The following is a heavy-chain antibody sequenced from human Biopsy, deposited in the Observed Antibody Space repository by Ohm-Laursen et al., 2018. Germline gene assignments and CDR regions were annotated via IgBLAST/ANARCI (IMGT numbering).Heavy chain of an antibody. CDR1: GESFNGYY. V-gene: IGHV4-34*01. Sequence: SDTLSLTCAVYGESFNGYYWSWIRQPPGKGLEWIGEINHSGRTNYNPSLKRRVTISVDTSKNQFSLKARSATAADTAVYYCVRGVDYYDPYHYYALDVWGQGTTVTVSS. CDR2: INHSGRT. CDR3: VRGVDYYDPYHYYALDV. D-gene: IGHD3-22*01. J-gene: IGHJ6*02.